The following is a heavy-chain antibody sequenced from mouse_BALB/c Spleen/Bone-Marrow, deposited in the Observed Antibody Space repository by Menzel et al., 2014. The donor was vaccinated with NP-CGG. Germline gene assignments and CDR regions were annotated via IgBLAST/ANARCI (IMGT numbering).Heavy chain of an antibody. V-gene: IGHV1-80*01. CDR2: IYPGDGDT. CDR1: GYAFSVYW. Sequence: QVQLQQSGAELVRPGSSVKISCKASGYAFSVYWMNWVEQRPGQGLEWIGQIYPGDGDTNYNGKFKGRATLTADKSSSTAYMQLSSLTSEDSAVYFCARGGISVDYWGQGTTLTVSS. CDR3: ARGGISVDY. J-gene: IGHJ2*01.